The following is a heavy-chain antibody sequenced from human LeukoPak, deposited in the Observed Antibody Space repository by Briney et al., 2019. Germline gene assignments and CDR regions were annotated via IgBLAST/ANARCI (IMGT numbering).Heavy chain of an antibody. CDR3: ARYSSSLFLDY. Sequence: PSETLSLTCTVSGGSISSYYWSWIRQPAGKGLEWFGRIYTSGSTNYNPSLMSRVTMSVDTSTNQFSLSLSSVTAADTAVYYCARYSSSLFLDYWGQGTLVTVSS. CDR2: IYTSGST. J-gene: IGHJ4*02. D-gene: IGHD6-6*01. V-gene: IGHV4-4*07. CDR1: GGSISSYY.